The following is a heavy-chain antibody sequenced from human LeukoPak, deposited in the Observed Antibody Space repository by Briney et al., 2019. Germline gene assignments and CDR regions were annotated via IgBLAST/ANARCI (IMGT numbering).Heavy chain of an antibody. V-gene: IGHV4-4*07. CDR3: ARDYCSGGSCYSGSDWFDP. CDR2: IYTSGST. D-gene: IGHD2-15*01. CDR1: GGSISSYY. J-gene: IGHJ5*02. Sequence: PSETLSLTCTVSGGSISSYYWSWIRQPAGKGLEWIGRIYTSGSTNYNPSLKSRVTMSVDTSKNQFSLKLSSVTAADTAVYYCARDYCSGGSCYSGSDWFDPWGQGTLVTVSS.